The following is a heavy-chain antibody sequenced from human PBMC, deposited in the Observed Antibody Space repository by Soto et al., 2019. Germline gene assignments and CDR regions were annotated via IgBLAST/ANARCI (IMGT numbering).Heavy chain of an antibody. V-gene: IGHV3-23*01. CDR3: ARVASDYINSVDH. J-gene: IGHJ4*02. CDR1: GFTFNAYA. CDR2: IGGSGGNR. Sequence: EVQLLESGGGLVLPGGSLRLSCAASGFTFNAYAMTWVRQAPGKGLEWVSAIGGSGGNRDYAASVKGRFTLSRDNSNHALDLQMNSLRVEDTAVYYCARVASDYINSVDHWGQGILVTVSS. D-gene: IGHD4-4*01.